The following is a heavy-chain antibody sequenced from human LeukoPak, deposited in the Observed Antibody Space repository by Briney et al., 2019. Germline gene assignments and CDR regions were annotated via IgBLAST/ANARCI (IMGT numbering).Heavy chain of an antibody. CDR3: ARRSWTNDFDY. CDR1: GFTFSDYF. Sequence: TGGSLRLSCAASGFTFSDYFMSWIRQAPGRGLEWVSYITSGSTMYNADSVKGRFTISRDNAKNSLSLQMNSLRAEDTAVYYCARRSWTNDFDYWGQGTLVTVSS. CDR2: ITSGSTM. D-gene: IGHD6-13*01. V-gene: IGHV3-11*01. J-gene: IGHJ4*02.